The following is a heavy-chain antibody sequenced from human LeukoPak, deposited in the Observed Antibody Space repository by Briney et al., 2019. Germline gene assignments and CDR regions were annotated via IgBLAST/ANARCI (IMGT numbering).Heavy chain of an antibody. D-gene: IGHD2-15*01. Sequence: PGGSLRLSCAVSGFTFSNDGINWVRQAPGKGLEWVANMKQDGSEKYYVDSVKGRFTISRDNAKNVLYLQMNSLRDEDTAVYYCAGGQGWQFDFWGQGTLVTVSS. V-gene: IGHV3-7*05. CDR1: GFTFSNDG. CDR3: AGGQGWQFDF. CDR2: MKQDGSEK. J-gene: IGHJ5*01.